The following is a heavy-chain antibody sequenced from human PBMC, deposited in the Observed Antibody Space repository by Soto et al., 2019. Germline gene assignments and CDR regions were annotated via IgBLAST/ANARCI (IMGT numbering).Heavy chain of an antibody. CDR1: GFTFSDHY. CDR2: IRKKVNSYTT. CDR3: ARVATAYNYDY. J-gene: IGHJ4*02. Sequence: EVQLVESGGGLVQPGGSLRLSCAASGFTFSDHYMDWVRQAPGKGLEWVGRIRKKVNSYTTEYAASVKGRFTISRDDSKNSLHLQMNSLKTEDTAFYYCARVATAYNYDYWGQGTLVTVSS. D-gene: IGHD2-21*02. V-gene: IGHV3-72*01.